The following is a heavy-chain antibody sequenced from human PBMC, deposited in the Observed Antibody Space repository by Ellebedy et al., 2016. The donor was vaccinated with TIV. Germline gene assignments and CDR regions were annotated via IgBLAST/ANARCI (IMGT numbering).Heavy chain of an antibody. CDR3: AKSVYSGSYHDAFDI. CDR1: GFIFRTFV. Sequence: PGGSLRLSCAASGFIFRTFVMSWVRQAPGKGLEWVSAISASGRSTFYADSVRGRLTISRDNSKNTLYLQMNSLRAEDTAVYYCAKSVYSGSYHDAFDIWGQGTMVTVSS. J-gene: IGHJ3*02. D-gene: IGHD1-26*01. V-gene: IGHV3-23*01. CDR2: ISASGRST.